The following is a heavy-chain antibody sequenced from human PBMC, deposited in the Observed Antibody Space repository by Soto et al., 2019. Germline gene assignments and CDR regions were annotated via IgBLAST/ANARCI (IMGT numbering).Heavy chain of an antibody. CDR2: IYYSGST. V-gene: IGHV4-59*01. D-gene: IGHD4-17*01. J-gene: IGHJ4*02. CDR1: GSSISSYY. Sequence: QVQLQESGPGLVKPSETLSLTCTVSGSSISSYYWSWIRQPPGKGLEWIGYIYYSGSTNYNPSLKSRVTISLDTSKNQFSLKLRSVTAADTAVYYCARGYGDFDYWGQGTLVTVSS. CDR3: ARGYGDFDY.